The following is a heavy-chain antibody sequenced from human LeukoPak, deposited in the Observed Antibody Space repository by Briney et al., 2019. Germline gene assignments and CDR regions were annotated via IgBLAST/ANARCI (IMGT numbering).Heavy chain of an antibody. V-gene: IGHV3-30-3*01. D-gene: IGHD2-2*02. CDR2: ISYDGSNK. CDR3: ARDNLRYCSSTSCYTGPDY. Sequence: GGSLRLSCAASGFTVSSNYMSWVRQAPGKGLEWVAVISYDGSNKYYADSVKGRFTISRDNSKDTLYLQMNSLRAEDTAVYYCARDNLRYCSSTSCYTGPDYWGQGTLVTVSS. CDR1: GFTVSSNY. J-gene: IGHJ4*02.